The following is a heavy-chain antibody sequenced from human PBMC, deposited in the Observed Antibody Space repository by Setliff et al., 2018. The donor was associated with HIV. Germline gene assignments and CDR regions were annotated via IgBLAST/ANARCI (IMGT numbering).Heavy chain of an antibody. V-gene: IGHV4-61*01. CDR3: ARETEAGTFDY. Sequence: SETLSLTCTVSGGSVSSGSYYWSWIRQPPGKGLEWIGYIYYSGSTKHNPSLESRVTISLDTSKNQFSLKLTSVTAADTAVYYCARETEAGTFDYWGQGTLVTVSS. CDR2: IYYSGST. J-gene: IGHJ4*02. D-gene: IGHD6-19*01. CDR1: GGSVSSGSYY.